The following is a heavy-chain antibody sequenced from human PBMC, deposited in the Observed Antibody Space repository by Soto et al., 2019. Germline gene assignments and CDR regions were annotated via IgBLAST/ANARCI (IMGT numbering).Heavy chain of an antibody. V-gene: IGHV3-30*18. CDR1: GFTFSSYG. CDR3: AKDDNLISSSFGY. D-gene: IGHD6-13*01. J-gene: IGHJ4*02. Sequence: QVQLVESGGGVVQPGRSLRLSCAASGFTFSSYGMHWVRQAPGKGLEWVAVISYDGSNKYYADSVKGRFTISRDNSKNTLYLQMNSLRAEDTAVYYCAKDDNLISSSFGYWGQGTLVTVSS. CDR2: ISYDGSNK.